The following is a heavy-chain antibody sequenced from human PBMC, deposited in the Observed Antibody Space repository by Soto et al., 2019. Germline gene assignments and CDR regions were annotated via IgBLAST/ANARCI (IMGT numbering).Heavy chain of an antibody. Sequence: PSETLSLTCTVSGGSISSGGYYWSWIRQHPGKGLEWIGYIYYSGSTYYNPSLKSRVTISVDTSKNQFSLKLSSVTAADTAVYYCARDQGAPNRQFDPWGQGTLVTVSS. CDR2: IYYSGST. CDR1: GGSISSGGYY. CDR3: ARDQGAPNRQFDP. V-gene: IGHV4-31*03. J-gene: IGHJ5*02.